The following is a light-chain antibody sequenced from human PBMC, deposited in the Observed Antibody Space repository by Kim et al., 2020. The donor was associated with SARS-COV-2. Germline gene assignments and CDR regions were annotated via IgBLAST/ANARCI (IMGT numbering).Light chain of an antibody. CDR2: EVT. J-gene: IGLJ2*01. CDR3: CSYAGRSTL. V-gene: IGLV2-23*02. Sequence: PGQSINISCTGTSSGVGSYNLVSWYQQHPGKAPKLMIYEVTKRPAGVSNRFSGSKSGNTASLTISGLQAEDEADYYCCSYAGRSTLFGGGTQLTVL. CDR1: SSGVGSYNL.